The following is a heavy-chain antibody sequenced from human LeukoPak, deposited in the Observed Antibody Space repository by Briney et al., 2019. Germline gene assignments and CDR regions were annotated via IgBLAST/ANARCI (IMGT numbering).Heavy chain of an antibody. CDR2: IIPIFGTA. D-gene: IGHD3-3*01. Sequence: ASVKVSCKASGGTFSSYAISWVRQAPGQGLEWMGGIIPIFGTANYAQKFQGRVTITADESTSTAYMELSSLRSEDTAVYYCARGTQVTYYDFWSGYRFDPRGQGTLVTVSS. CDR1: GGTFSSYA. J-gene: IGHJ5*02. CDR3: ARGTQVTYYDFWSGYRFDP. V-gene: IGHV1-69*13.